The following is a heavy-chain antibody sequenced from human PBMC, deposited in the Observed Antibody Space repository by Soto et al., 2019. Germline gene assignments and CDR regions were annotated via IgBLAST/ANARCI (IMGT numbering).Heavy chain of an antibody. D-gene: IGHD3-10*01. CDR1: GYTFTSYA. CDR2: INAGNGNT. J-gene: IGHJ5*02. Sequence: GASVKVSCKASGYTFTSYAMHWVRQAPGQRLEWMGWINAGNGNTKYSQTFQGRVTITRDTSASTAYMELSSLRSEDTAVYYFARGRGYYYGSGSYYKGDWFDPWGQGTLVTVSS. V-gene: IGHV1-3*01. CDR3: ARGRGYYYGSGSYYKGDWFDP.